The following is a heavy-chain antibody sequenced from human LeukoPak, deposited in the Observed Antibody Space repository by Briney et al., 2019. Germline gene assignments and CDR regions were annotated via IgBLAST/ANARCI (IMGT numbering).Heavy chain of an antibody. Sequence: GGSLRLSCPASGFTFSSYEMNWVRQAPGKGLEWVSYISSSGNTIYYADSVKGRFTISRDNATHSLYLPVNSLRAQHTDVYVRASCSGGSGYSPLDYWGQGSLVTVPS. CDR2: ISSSGNTI. CDR3: ASCSGGSGYSPLDY. J-gene: IGHJ4*02. D-gene: IGHD2-15*01. CDR1: GFTFSSYE. V-gene: IGHV3-48*03.